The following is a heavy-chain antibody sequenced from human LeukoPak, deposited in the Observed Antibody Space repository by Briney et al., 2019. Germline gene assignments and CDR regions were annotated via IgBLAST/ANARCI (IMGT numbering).Heavy chain of an antibody. Sequence: ASVKVSCKASGYTFTGYYMRWVRQAPGQGLERMGMINSSGGSTSYTQKFQGRVTMTRDTSTSTVYMELSSLRSEDTAVYYCASSYSSSSYGMDVWGQGTTVTVSS. V-gene: IGHV1-46*01. CDR1: GYTFTGYY. CDR2: INSSGGST. D-gene: IGHD6-19*01. CDR3: ASSYSSSSYGMDV. J-gene: IGHJ6*02.